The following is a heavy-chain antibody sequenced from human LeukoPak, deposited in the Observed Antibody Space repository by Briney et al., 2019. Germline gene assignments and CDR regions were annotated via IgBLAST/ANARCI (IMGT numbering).Heavy chain of an antibody. CDR2: IYSGGST. Sequence: GGSLRLSCAAYGFTVSSNYMSWVRQAPGKGLEWVSVIYSGGSTYYADSVKGRFTISRDNSKNTLYLQMNSLRAEDTAVYYCLTRSTDYWGQGTLVTVSS. V-gene: IGHV3-53*01. CDR1: GFTVSSNY. D-gene: IGHD3-9*01. J-gene: IGHJ4*02. CDR3: LTRSTDY.